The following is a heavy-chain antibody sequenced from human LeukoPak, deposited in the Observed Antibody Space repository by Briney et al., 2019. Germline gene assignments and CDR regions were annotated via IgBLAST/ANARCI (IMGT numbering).Heavy chain of an antibody. D-gene: IGHD3-10*01. CDR2: INWNGGST. CDR3: ARDSGNYGQLDAFDI. J-gene: IGHJ3*02. Sequence: GGSLRLSCAASGFTFDDYGMSWVRQVPGKGLEWVSGINWNGGSTGYADSVKGRFTISRDNAKNSLYLQMNSLRAEDTAVYYCARDSGNYGQLDAFDIWGQGTMVTVSS. CDR1: GFTFDDYG. V-gene: IGHV3-20*04.